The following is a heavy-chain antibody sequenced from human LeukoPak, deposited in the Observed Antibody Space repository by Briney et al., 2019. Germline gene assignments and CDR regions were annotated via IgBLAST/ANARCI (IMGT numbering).Heavy chain of an antibody. CDR2: IYYSGST. Sequence: SETLSLTCTVSGGSISSSSYYWGWIRQPPGRGLEWIESIYYSGSTYDNPSLKSRVTISVAPSKNQFSLKLSSVTAADTAVYYCARQGGRDGYNRRWGQGALVTVSS. CDR3: ARQGGRDGYNRR. CDR1: GGSISSSSYY. J-gene: IGHJ4*02. V-gene: IGHV4-39*01. D-gene: IGHD5-24*01.